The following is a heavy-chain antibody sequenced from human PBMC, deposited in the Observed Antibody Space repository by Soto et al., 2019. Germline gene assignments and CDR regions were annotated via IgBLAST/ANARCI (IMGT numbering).Heavy chain of an antibody. Sequence: SQTLSLTCAISGDSVSTNSAAWNWNRQSPSRGLEWLGRTYYRSKWYNDYAVSVKSRITINPDTSKNQFSLQLNSVTPEDTAVYYCARDVGACSGGSCYENYYYGMDVWGQGTTVTVSS. D-gene: IGHD2-15*01. CDR1: GDSVSTNSAA. V-gene: IGHV6-1*01. CDR3: ARDVGACSGGSCYENYYYGMDV. J-gene: IGHJ6*02. CDR2: TYYRSKWYN.